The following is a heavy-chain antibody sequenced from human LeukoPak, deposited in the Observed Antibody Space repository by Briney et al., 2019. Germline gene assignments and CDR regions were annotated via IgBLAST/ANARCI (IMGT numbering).Heavy chain of an antibody. CDR1: GFSLISYN. D-gene: IGHD6-25*01. V-gene: IGHV3-21*01. Sequence: PGGSLRLSCAASGFSLISYNMNWVRQAPGKGLEWVSSISSTSSHIYYADSVKGRFTISRDNSKKTVFLQMNSLRGEDTAIYYCAKDRSSGPHYYYGMDVWGQGTTVIVSS. J-gene: IGHJ6*02. CDR2: ISSTSSHI. CDR3: AKDRSSGPHYYYGMDV.